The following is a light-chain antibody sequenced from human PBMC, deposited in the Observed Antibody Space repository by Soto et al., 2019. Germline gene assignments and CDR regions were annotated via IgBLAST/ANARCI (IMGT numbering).Light chain of an antibody. J-gene: IGLJ1*01. Sequence: QSALTQPASVSGSPGQSITISCTGTSSDIGAYNYVSWYQQHPGKAPKLMIYDVATRPSGVSNRFAGSKSGNTASLTISGLQAEDEADYYCSSYTTRSTLGVFGTGTKLTVL. V-gene: IGLV2-14*03. CDR3: SSYTTRSTLGV. CDR2: DVA. CDR1: SSDIGAYNY.